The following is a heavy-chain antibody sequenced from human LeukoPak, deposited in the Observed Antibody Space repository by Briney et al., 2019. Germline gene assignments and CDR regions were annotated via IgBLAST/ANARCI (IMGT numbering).Heavy chain of an antibody. J-gene: IGHJ6*03. CDR1: GGSISSSSYY. Sequence: SETLSLTCTVSGGSISSSSYYWGWIRQPPGKGLEWIGSIYDSGRTYYNPSLKSRVTISVDTSKNQFSLKLRSVTAADTAVYYCARSTLGSSGRYYYYYMDVWGKGTTVTVSS. CDR2: IYDSGRT. D-gene: IGHD1-26*01. V-gene: IGHV4-39*07. CDR3: ARSTLGSSGRYYYYYMDV.